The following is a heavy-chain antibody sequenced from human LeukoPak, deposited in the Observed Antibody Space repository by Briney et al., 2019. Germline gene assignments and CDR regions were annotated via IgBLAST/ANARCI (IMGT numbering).Heavy chain of an antibody. Sequence: TSETLSLTCSVSGDSISTSSYYWGWIRQPPGKGLEWIGTIYYSGSTYYNPSLTSRVTMSVDTSKNEFSLKMSSVTAADTAVYYCTRDSGTTGEVKFDPWGQGTLVAVSS. CDR1: GDSISTSSYY. J-gene: IGHJ5*02. CDR3: TRDSGTTGEVKFDP. V-gene: IGHV4-39*07. CDR2: IYYSGST. D-gene: IGHD3-10*01.